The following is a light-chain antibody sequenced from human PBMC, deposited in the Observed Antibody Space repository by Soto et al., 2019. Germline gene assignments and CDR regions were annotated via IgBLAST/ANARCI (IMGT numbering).Light chain of an antibody. CDR2: AAS. V-gene: IGKV1-27*01. CDR1: QGISSS. CDR3: EKYDSVPWT. J-gene: IGKJ3*01. Sequence: GARVTITCRASQGISSSLAWYQQKPGNAPKLLIYAASTLQSGVPSRFSGSGSGTDFTLTISSLQPEDFATYYCEKYDSVPWTFGPGTKVEIK.